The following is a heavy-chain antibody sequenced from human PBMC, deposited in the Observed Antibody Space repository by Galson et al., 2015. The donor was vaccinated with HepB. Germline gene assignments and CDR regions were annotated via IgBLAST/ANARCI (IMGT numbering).Heavy chain of an antibody. V-gene: IGHV3-23*01. J-gene: IGHJ4*02. Sequence: LRLSCAASGFTFSYYAMAWVRQAPGKGLEWISAITPSGANTYSADSMHGRFFISRDSSQNTLFLQMNSLRADDTAIYFCAKVFPEKTDGWYRQALYYFDSWGQGTRVTVSS. CDR1: GFTFSYYA. CDR2: ITPSGANT. D-gene: IGHD6-19*01. CDR3: AKVFPEKTDGWYRQALYYFDS.